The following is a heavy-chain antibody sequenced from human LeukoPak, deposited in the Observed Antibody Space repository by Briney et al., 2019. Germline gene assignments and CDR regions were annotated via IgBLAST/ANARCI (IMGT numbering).Heavy chain of an antibody. D-gene: IGHD3-16*01. CDR1: GGSISSYY. CDR3: ASGGWGGLFDY. CDR2: IYYSGST. V-gene: IGHV4-59*01. J-gene: IGHJ4*02. Sequence: SETLSLTCTVSGGSISSYYWSWIRQPPGKGLEWVGYIYYSGSTNYNPSLTSRIPISVDTSENQFSLKLSSVAAADSAGYCCASGGWGGLFDYWGQGTLVTVSS.